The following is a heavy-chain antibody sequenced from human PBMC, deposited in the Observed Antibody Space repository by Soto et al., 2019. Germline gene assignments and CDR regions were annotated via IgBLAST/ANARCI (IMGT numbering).Heavy chain of an antibody. CDR1: GYTFTSYD. CDR2: MNTNSDDT. D-gene: IGHD6-13*01. J-gene: IGHJ6*02. V-gene: IGHV1-8*01. CDR3: AREWSAAGHFYGMDV. Sequence: QVQLVQSGAEVKKPGASVQVSCKTSGYTFTSYDINWVRQAPGQGLEWVGWMNTNSDDTRSAQKFRGRLTLTRDKSMRAVYMKLSNLRPDDTAVYYCAREWSAAGHFYGMDVWCQGTTVAVSS.